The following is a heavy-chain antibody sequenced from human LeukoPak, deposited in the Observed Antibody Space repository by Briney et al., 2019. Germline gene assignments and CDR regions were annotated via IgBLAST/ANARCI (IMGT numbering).Heavy chain of an antibody. CDR1: GFTFSTYE. D-gene: IGHD5-24*01. Sequence: QPGGSLRLSCAASGFTFSTYEMNWVHQAPGKGLEWVSYISGTGTTIYYADSVKGRFTISRDNAKNPLYLQMNSLRAEDTAVYYCARVVRDGYNRIDYWGQGTLVTVSS. CDR3: ARVVRDGYNRIDY. V-gene: IGHV3-48*03. J-gene: IGHJ4*02. CDR2: ISGTGTTI.